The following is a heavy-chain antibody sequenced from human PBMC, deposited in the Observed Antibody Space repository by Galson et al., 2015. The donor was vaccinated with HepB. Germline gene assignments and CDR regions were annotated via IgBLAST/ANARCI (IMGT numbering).Heavy chain of an antibody. CDR2: IWYDGSKK. J-gene: IGHJ4*02. CDR3: ARAITFGGVTPDY. D-gene: IGHD3-16*01. Sequence: SLRLSCAASGFTFTSYGMHWVRQAPGKGLEWVAVIWYDGSKKFYADSVKGRFTISKDNSRGTLYLQMDSLRAEDTAVYYCARAITFGGVTPDYWGQGTLVTVSS. V-gene: IGHV3-33*01. CDR1: GFTFTSYG.